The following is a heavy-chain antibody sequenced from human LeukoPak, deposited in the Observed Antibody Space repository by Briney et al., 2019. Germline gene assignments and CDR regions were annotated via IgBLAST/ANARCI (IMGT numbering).Heavy chain of an antibody. J-gene: IGHJ5*02. CDR1: GGSISSSSYY. CDR2: IYYSGST. CDR3: ARARSGIAGFDP. Sequence: SETLSLTCTVSGGSISSSSYYWGWIRQPPGKGLEWIGSIYYSGSTYYNPSLKSRVTISVDTSKNQFSLKLSSVTAADTAVYYCARARSGIAGFDPWGQGTLVTVSS. V-gene: IGHV4-39*07. D-gene: IGHD6-13*01.